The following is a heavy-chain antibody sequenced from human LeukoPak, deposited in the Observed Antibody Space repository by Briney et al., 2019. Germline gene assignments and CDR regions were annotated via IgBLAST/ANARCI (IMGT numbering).Heavy chain of an antibody. CDR3: ARGYSSGWYDAFDI. J-gene: IGHJ3*02. Sequence: SETLSLTCTVSGGSISSYYWGWIRQPPGKGLEWIGSIYHSGSTYYNPSLKSRVTISVDTSKNQFSLKLSSVTAADTAVYYCARGYSSGWYDAFDIWGQGTMVTVSS. V-gene: IGHV4-38-2*02. CDR2: IYHSGST. CDR1: GGSISSYY. D-gene: IGHD6-19*01.